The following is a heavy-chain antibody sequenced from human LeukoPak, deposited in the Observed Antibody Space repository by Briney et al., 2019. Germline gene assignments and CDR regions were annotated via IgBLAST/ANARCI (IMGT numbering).Heavy chain of an antibody. CDR2: ISSSSSYI. Sequence: GGSLRLSCAATGFTFSSYSMNWVRQATGKGLEWVSSISSSSSYIYYADSVKGRFTISRDNAKNSLYLQMNSLRAEDTAVYYCARELVYYYYYMDVRGKGTTVTISS. V-gene: IGHV3-21*01. CDR3: ARELVYYYYYMDV. J-gene: IGHJ6*03. D-gene: IGHD2-8*02. CDR1: GFTFSSYS.